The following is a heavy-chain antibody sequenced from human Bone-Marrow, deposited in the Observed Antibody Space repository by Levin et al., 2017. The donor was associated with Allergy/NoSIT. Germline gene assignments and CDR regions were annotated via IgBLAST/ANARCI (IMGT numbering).Heavy chain of an antibody. CDR3: ARVGSSWTFDY. D-gene: IGHD6-13*01. J-gene: IGHJ4*02. CDR2: ISSRGTNV. CDR1: GFAFSSYV. Sequence: GGSLRLSCAASGFAFSSYVMHWVRQAPCKGLEWVAFISSRGTNVLYADAVRGRFTISRDNSKNTLNLEMSSLRPDDTAVYYCARVGSSWTFDYWGQGTVVTVSS. V-gene: IGHV3-30-3*01.